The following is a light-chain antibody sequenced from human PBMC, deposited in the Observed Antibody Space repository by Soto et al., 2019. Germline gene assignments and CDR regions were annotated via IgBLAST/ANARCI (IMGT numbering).Light chain of an antibody. Sequence: DIQMTQSPSSVPASVGDRVTITCRASQGISNWLAWYQQKPGKAPNLLIFAASSLQSGVPSRFSGSGSGTDFTLTISDLQPEDFSTYYCQQANSFPPTFGQGTKLEIK. CDR3: QQANSFPPT. J-gene: IGKJ2*01. CDR1: QGISNW. CDR2: AAS. V-gene: IGKV1-12*01.